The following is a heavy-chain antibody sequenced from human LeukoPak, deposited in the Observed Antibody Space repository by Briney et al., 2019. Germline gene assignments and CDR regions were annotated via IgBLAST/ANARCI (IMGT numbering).Heavy chain of an antibody. D-gene: IGHD3-22*01. CDR3: ARDRLIVVHDAFDI. CDR1: GFTFSSYA. J-gene: IGHJ3*02. CDR2: ISYDGSNK. V-gene: IGHV3-30-3*01. Sequence: GGSLRLSCAASGFTFSSYAMHWVRQAPGKGLEWVAVISYDGSNKYYADSVKGRFTISRDNSKNTLYLRMNSLRAEDTAVYYCARDRLIVVHDAFDIWGQGTMVTVSS.